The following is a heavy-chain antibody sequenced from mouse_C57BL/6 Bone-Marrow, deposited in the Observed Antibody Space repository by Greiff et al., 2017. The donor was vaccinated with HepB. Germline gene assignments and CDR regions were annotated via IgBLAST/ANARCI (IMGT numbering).Heavy chain of an antibody. CDR3: VREGFYGSYWYFDV. D-gene: IGHD1-1*01. V-gene: IGHV10-3*01. CDR1: GFTFNTYA. J-gene: IGHJ1*03. CDR2: IRSKSSNYAT. Sequence: EVQLVESGGGLVQPKGSLKLSCAASGFTFNTYAMHWVRQAPGKGLEWVARIRSKSSNYATYYADSVKDRFTISRDDSQSMLYLQMNNLKTEDTAMYYCVREGFYGSYWYFDVWGTGTTVTVSS.